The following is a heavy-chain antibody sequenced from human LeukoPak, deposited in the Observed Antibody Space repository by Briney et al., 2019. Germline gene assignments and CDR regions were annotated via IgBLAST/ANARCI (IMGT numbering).Heavy chain of an antibody. CDR3: ARGRDYDILTGDDAFDI. CDR2: IYYSGST. V-gene: IGHV4-59*01. J-gene: IGHJ3*02. D-gene: IGHD3-9*01. CDR1: GGSISSYY. Sequence: PSETLSLTCTVSGGSISSYYWSWIRQPPGKGLEWIGYIYYSGSTNYNPSLKSRVTISVDTSKNQFSLKLSSVTAADTAVYYCARGRDYDILTGDDAFDIWGQGTMVTVSS.